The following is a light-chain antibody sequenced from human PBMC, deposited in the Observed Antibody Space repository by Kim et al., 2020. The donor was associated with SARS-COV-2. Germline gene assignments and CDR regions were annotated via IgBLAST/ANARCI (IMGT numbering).Light chain of an antibody. J-gene: IGKJ2*01. CDR3: QQRSNWPPYT. CDR1: QRVSSY. V-gene: IGKV3-11*01. CDR2: DAS. Sequence: FSPGERATLSVRASQRVSSYLAWYQQKPGQAPRLLIYDASNRATGIPARFSGSGSGTDFTLTISSLEPEDFAVYYCQQRSNWPPYTFGQGTKLEI.